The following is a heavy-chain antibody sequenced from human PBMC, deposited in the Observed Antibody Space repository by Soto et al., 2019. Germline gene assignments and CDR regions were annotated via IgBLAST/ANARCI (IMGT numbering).Heavy chain of an antibody. J-gene: IGHJ4*02. D-gene: IGHD2-15*01. CDR3: ARGYCSGGSCYLYYFEY. Sequence: QVQLVQSGAEVKKPGSSVKVSCKASGGTFSSYTISWVRQAPGQGLEWMGRIIPILGIANYAQKFQGRVTITADKSTSTAYMELSSLRSEDTAVYYCARGYCSGGSCYLYYFEYWGQGTLVTVSS. CDR1: GGTFSSYT. CDR2: IIPILGIA. V-gene: IGHV1-69*02.